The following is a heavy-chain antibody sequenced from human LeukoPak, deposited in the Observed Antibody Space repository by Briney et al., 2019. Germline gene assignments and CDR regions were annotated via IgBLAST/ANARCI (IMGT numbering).Heavy chain of an antibody. Sequence: SETLSLTCTVSGGSISSGGYYWSWIRQHPGKGLEWIGYIYYSGSTNYNPSLKSRVTISVDTSKNQFSLKLSPVTAADTAVYYCARHGYGDYPAGAFDIWGQGTMVTVSS. V-gene: IGHV4-61*08. J-gene: IGHJ3*02. CDR2: IYYSGST. CDR1: GGSISSGGYY. CDR3: ARHGYGDYPAGAFDI. D-gene: IGHD4-17*01.